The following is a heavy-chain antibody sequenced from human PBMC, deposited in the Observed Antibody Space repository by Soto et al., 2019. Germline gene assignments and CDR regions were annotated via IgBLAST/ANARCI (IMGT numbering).Heavy chain of an antibody. J-gene: IGHJ3*02. CDR3: AQALVFTGGDGFDI. Sequence: QVRLQEWGPGLVKPSQTLSLKCSVSGGSITTGGRYWSWIRQLPGKGLEWIGDIYYSGNTYYNASLKSGVTISVEAAKNQFSLNLSSVTAADTAVYYCAQALVFTGGDGFDIWGQGRLVTVSS. D-gene: IGHD1-1*01. CDR2: IYYSGNT. V-gene: IGHV4-31*02. CDR1: GGSITTGGRY.